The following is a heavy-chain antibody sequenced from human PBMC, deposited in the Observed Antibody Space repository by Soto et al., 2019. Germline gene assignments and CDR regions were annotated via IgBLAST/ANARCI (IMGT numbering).Heavy chain of an antibody. J-gene: IGHJ6*02. Sequence: GASVKVSCKASGYTFTSYDINWVRQATGQGLAWMGWMNPNSGNTGYAQKFQGRVTMTRNTSISTAYMELSSLRSEDTAVYYCARGGLSLLWFGELLSPPQGHDYYYGMDVWGQGTTVTVSS. CDR2: MNPNSGNT. CDR1: GYTFTSYD. CDR3: ARGGLSLLWFGELLSPPQGHDYYYGMDV. D-gene: IGHD3-10*01. V-gene: IGHV1-8*01.